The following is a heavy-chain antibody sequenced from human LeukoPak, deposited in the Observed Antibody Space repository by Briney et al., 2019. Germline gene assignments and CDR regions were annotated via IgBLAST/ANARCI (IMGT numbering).Heavy chain of an antibody. CDR1: GFSFITFS. CDR3: ARDYRYAFDY. V-gene: IGHV3-48*01. CDR2: IGGTTRDT. J-gene: IGHJ4*02. D-gene: IGHD2-8*01. Sequence: GGSLRLSCSASGFSFITFSMNRVRQAPGKGLEWLSYIGGTTRDTYYADSVKGRFTISRDNAMNSVDLQMNSLRAEDTAVYYCARDYRYAFDYWGQGALVTVSS.